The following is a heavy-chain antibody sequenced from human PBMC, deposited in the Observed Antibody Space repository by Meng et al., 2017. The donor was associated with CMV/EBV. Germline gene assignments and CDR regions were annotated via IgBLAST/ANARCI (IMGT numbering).Heavy chain of an antibody. V-gene: IGHV1-2*02. CDR3: ARLDCSSTSCYKLGWVDP. D-gene: IGHD2-2*01. J-gene: IGHJ5*02. CDR2: INPNSGGT. Sequence: ASVKVSCKASGYTFTGYYVHWVRQAPGQGLEWLGWINPNSGGTNYAQKFQGRVTMTRDTSMSTAYMELSSLRSDDTAVYYCARLDCSSTSCYKLGWVDPWGQGTLVTVSS. CDR1: GYTFTGYY.